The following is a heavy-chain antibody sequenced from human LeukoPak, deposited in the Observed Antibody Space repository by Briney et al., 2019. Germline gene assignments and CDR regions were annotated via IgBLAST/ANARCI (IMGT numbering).Heavy chain of an antibody. CDR1: GFTFSSYW. J-gene: IGHJ6*04. D-gene: IGHD2-2*01. CDR3: ARATLLPAEDV. Sequence: GGSLRLSCAASGFTFSSYWMSWVRQAPGKGLEWVASIKQDGSEKYYVDSVKGRFTISRDNAKNSLYLQMNSLRAEDTAVYYCARATLLPAEDVWGKGTTVTVSS. CDR2: IKQDGSEK. V-gene: IGHV3-7*01.